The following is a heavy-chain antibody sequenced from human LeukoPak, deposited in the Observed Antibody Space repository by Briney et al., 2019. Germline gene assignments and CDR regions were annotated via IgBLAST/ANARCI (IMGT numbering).Heavy chain of an antibody. D-gene: IGHD2-2*01. V-gene: IGHV4-34*01. CDR1: GFTFTNYA. J-gene: IGHJ5*02. Sequence: GSLRLSCAASGFTFTNYAIHWVRQAPGKGLEWVGEINHSGSTNYNPSLKSRVTISVDTSKNQFSLKLSSVTAADTAVYYCARGRSKIRGHNWFDPWGQGTLVTVSS. CDR3: ARGRSKIRGHNWFDP. CDR2: INHSGST.